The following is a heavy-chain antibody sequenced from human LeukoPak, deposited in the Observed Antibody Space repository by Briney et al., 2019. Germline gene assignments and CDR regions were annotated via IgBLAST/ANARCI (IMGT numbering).Heavy chain of an antibody. J-gene: IGHJ3*02. D-gene: IGHD3-22*01. CDR1: GFTFSSYG. V-gene: IGHV3-30*18. CDR2: ISYDGSNK. CDR3: AKVDSSGAGYDAFDI. Sequence: GGSLRLSCAASGFTFSSYGMHWVRQAPGKGLEWVAVISYDGSNKYYADSVKGRFTISRDNSKNTLYLQMNSLRAEDTAVYYCAKVDSSGAGYDAFDIWGQGTMVTVSS.